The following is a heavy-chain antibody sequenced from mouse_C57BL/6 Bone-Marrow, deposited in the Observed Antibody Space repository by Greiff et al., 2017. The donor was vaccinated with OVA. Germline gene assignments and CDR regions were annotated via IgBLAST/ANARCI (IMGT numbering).Heavy chain of an antibody. CDR1: GFTFTNYY. D-gene: IGHD1-1*01. Sequence: DVKLVESGGGLVQPGDSLSLSCAASGFTFTNYYMSWVRQPPGKALEWLAFIRNKPNGSTTEYSASVKGRFTISRDNSQSILYLQMNALRAEDSATYYCARYKGRVAVDYFDYWGQGTAVTVSS. CDR3: ARYKGRVAVDYFDY. J-gene: IGHJ2*01. CDR2: IRNKPNGSTT. V-gene: IGHV7-3*01.